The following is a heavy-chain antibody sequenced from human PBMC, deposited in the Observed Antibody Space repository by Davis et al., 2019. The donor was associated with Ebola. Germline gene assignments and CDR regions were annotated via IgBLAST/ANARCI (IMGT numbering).Heavy chain of an antibody. J-gene: IGHJ1*01. V-gene: IGHV3-23*01. Sequence: PGGSLRLSCAASGFLFSSYAMSWVRQAPGRGLEWVSSISASGGATFYADSVKGRIVMSRDNSNDTLYLRMNNLRAEDTAIYYCAKDLTSYYGSGDFFHHWGQGILVTVSS. CDR2: ISASGGAT. D-gene: IGHD3-10*01. CDR1: GFLFSSYA. CDR3: AKDLTSYYGSGDFFHH.